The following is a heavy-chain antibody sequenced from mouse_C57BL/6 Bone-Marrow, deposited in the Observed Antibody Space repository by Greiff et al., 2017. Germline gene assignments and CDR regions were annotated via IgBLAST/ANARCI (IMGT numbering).Heavy chain of an antibody. Sequence: EVKLMESGEGLVKPGGSLKLSCAASGFTFSSYAMSWVRQTPEKRLEWVAYISSGGDYTYYADTVKGRFTISRDNARNTLYLQMSSLKSEDTAMYYCTRERGITAFYYYAMDYWGQGTSVTVSS. CDR2: ISSGGDYT. V-gene: IGHV5-9-1*02. CDR1: GFTFSSYA. J-gene: IGHJ4*01. D-gene: IGHD2-4*01. CDR3: TRERGITAFYYYAMDY.